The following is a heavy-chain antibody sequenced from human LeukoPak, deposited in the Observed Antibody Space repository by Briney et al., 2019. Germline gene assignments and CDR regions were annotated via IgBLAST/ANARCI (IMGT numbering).Heavy chain of an antibody. CDR3: ARSPLVVVVAATFEG. Sequence: PGGSLRLSCAASGFTFSSYSMNWVRQAPGKGLEWVSSISSSSSYIYYADSVKGRFTISRDNAKNSLYLQMNSLRAEDTAVYYCARSPLVVVVAATFEGWGQGTLVTVSS. CDR1: GFTFSSYS. V-gene: IGHV3-21*01. CDR2: ISSSSSYI. J-gene: IGHJ4*02. D-gene: IGHD2-15*01.